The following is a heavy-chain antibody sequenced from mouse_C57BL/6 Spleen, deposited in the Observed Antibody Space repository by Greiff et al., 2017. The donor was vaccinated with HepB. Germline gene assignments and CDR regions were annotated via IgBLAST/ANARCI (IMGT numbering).Heavy chain of an antibody. V-gene: IGHV1-19*01. CDR2: INPYNGGT. CDR3: ARHVRGDYGSSYEDY. J-gene: IGHJ2*01. Sequence: EVQLQQSGPVLVKPGASVKMSCKASGYTFTDYYMNWVKQSHGKSLEWIGVINPYNGGTSYNQKFKGKATLTVDKSSSTAYMELNSLTSEDSAVYYCARHVRGDYGSSYEDYWGQGTTLTVSS. D-gene: IGHD1-1*01. CDR1: GYTFTDYY.